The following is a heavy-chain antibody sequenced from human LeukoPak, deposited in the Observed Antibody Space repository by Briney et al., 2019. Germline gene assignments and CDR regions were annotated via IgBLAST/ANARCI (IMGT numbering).Heavy chain of an antibody. J-gene: IGHJ4*02. CDR3: ARDRSSSSFGY. V-gene: IGHV3-21*01. CDR2: ISSSSSYI. CDR1: GFTFSSYS. D-gene: IGHD6-6*01. Sequence: GGSLRLSCAASGFTFSSYSMNRVRQAPGKGLEWVSSISSSSSYIYYADSVKGRFTISRDNAKNSLYLQMNSLRAEDTAVYYCARDRSSSSFGYWGQGTLVTVSS.